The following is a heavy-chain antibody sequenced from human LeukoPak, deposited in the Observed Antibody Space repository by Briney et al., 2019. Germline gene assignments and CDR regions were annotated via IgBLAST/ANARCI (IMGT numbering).Heavy chain of an antibody. D-gene: IGHD6-13*01. Sequence: GGSLRLSCAASGFTFSSYGMHWVRQAPGKGLEWVAVISYDGSNKYYADSVRGRFTISRDNSKNTLYLQMNSLRAEDTAVYYCAKLAAATDWDYWGQGTLVTVSS. CDR3: AKLAAATDWDY. CDR2: ISYDGSNK. CDR1: GFTFSSYG. V-gene: IGHV3-30*18. J-gene: IGHJ4*02.